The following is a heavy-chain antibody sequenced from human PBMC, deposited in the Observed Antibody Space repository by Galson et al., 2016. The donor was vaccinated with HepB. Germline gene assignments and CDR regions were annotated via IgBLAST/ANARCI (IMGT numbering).Heavy chain of an antibody. CDR3: TSETYYY. J-gene: IGHJ4*02. CDR1: Y. Sequence: YWSWIRQPPGKGLEWIGYIFSSGNTNYNNTNNNPSLNSRVTMSVDQSKNQFSLKLTSVTAADTAVYYCTSETYYYWGQGTLVTVSS. D-gene: IGHD1-26*01. CDR2: IFSSGNT. V-gene: IGHV4-61*06.